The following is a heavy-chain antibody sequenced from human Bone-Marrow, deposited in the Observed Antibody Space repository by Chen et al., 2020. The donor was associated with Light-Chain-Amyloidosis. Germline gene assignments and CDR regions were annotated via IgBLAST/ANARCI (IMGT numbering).Heavy chain of an antibody. V-gene: IGHV3-15*01. Sequence: EVRLVESGGGVVKPGGSLRLSCEASGFSFSNAWVTWVRQAPGKGLELLGRIKSGSDGGTTAFAASVQGRFGISRDQTRNTVYLQMSSLKSDDTAIYYCASDGGLVVVEAAVWGQGTQVTVSS. CDR1: GFSFSNAW. D-gene: IGHD2-21*01. CDR3: ASDGGLVVVEAAV. CDR2: IKSGSDGGTT. J-gene: IGHJ4*02.